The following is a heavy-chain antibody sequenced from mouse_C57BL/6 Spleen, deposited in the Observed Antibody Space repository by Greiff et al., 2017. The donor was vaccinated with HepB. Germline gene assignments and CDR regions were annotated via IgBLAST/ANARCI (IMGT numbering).Heavy chain of an antibody. J-gene: IGHJ3*01. CDR2: IYPGSGST. D-gene: IGHD1-1*01. V-gene: IGHV1-55*01. CDR3: ARSDYYGSSYAPGFAY. CDR1: GYTFTSYW. Sequence: VQLQQSGAELVKPGASVKMSCKASGYTFTSYWITWVKQRPGQGLEWIGDIYPGSGSTNYNEKFKSKDTLTVDTSSSTAYMQLSSLTSEDSAVFDWARSDYYGSSYAPGFAYWGQGTLVTVSA.